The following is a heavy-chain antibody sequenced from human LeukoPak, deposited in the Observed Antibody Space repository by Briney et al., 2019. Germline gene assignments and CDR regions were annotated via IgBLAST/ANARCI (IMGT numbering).Heavy chain of an antibody. D-gene: IGHD3-22*01. CDR1: GYTFTSYY. V-gene: IGHV1-46*01. CDR2: INPSGGST. CDR3: ARENSSGYHVTDY. Sequence: ASVKVSCKAAGYTFTSYYMHWVRQAPGQGREWMGIINPSGGSTSYAQKFQGRVTMTRDTSTSTVYMELSSLRSEDTAVYYCARENSSGYHVTDYWGQGTLVTVSS. J-gene: IGHJ4*02.